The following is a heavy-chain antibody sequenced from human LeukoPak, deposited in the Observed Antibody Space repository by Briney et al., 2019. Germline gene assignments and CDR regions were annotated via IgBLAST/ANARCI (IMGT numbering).Heavy chain of an antibody. CDR1: GYTFSSYV. CDR3: ARLDITFGGGIVNAGSNY. Sequence: ASVKVSCKASGYTFSSYVINWVRPAPGQGLEWMGWISGYNGNTNYAQKFQGRITMTTDTSTNTAYMEVKSLRSDDTAVYYCARLDITFGGGIVNAGSNYWGQGTLVTVSS. CDR2: ISGYNGNT. D-gene: IGHD3-16*02. V-gene: IGHV1-18*01. J-gene: IGHJ4*02.